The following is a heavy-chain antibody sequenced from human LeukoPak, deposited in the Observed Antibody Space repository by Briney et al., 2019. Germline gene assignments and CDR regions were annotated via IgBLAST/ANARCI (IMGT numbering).Heavy chain of an antibody. CDR2: INPNTGGT. J-gene: IGHJ4*02. Sequence: ASVKVSCKTSGYSFTGYCIHWVRQAPGQGLEWVGYINPNTGGTKYAQKFQGRVTMTRDTSISTAYMELSRLRSDDTAVYYCARGKLSARGQGTLVTVSS. CDR3: ARGKLSA. V-gene: IGHV1-2*02. CDR1: GYSFTGYC. D-gene: IGHD1-26*01.